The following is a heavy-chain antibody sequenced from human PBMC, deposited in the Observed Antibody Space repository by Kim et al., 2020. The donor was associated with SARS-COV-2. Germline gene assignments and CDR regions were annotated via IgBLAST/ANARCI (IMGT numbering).Heavy chain of an antibody. D-gene: IGHD7-27*01. CDR3: ARDQTGDRPFDY. CDR2: TYYRPKWYS. Sequence: SQTLSLTCAISGDSVSSNSAAWNWIRQSPSRRLEWLGRTYYRPKWYSDYAVSVKSRIIINPDTSKNQFSLQLKSVTPEDTAVYYCARDQTGDRPFDYCGQGTLVTVSS. J-gene: IGHJ4*02. CDR1: GDSVSSNSAA. V-gene: IGHV6-1*01.